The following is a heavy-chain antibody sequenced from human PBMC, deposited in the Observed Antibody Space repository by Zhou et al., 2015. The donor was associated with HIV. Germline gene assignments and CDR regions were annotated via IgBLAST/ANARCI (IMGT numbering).Heavy chain of an antibody. V-gene: IGHV1-69*01. D-gene: IGHD1-26*01. CDR3: ARAGAATLKYYFDY. J-gene: IGHJ4*02. Sequence: QVQLVQSGAEVKKPGSSVTVSCKASGGTFSNYAMSWVRQAPGQGLEWMGGIIPIFGTANYAQKFQGRVTITADESTSTAYMELSSLRSEDTAVYYCARAGAATLKYYFDYWGQGTLVTVSS. CDR2: IIPIFGTA. CDR1: GGTFSNYA.